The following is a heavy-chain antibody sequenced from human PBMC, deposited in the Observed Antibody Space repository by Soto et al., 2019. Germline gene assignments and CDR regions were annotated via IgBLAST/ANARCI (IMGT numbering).Heavy chain of an antibody. CDR1: GGSISSYY. CDR3: ARDPGKGFLEA. D-gene: IGHD3-3*01. Sequence: PSETLSLTCTVSGGSISSYYWSWIRQPPGKGLEWIGYIYYSGSTNYNPSLKSRVTISVDTSKNQFSLKLSSVTAADTAVYYCARDPGKGFLEAWGQGTLVTAPQ. J-gene: IGHJ4*02. V-gene: IGHV4-59*01. CDR2: IYYSGST.